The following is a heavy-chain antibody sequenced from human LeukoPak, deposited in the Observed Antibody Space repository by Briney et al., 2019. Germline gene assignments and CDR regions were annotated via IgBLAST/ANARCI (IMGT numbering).Heavy chain of an antibody. CDR1: GFTFGKYW. V-gene: IGHV3-7*03. J-gene: IGHJ5*02. Sequence: GGSLRLSCVASGFTFGKYWMSWVRQAPGKGLEWVANIKLDGSEKNYVDSVKGRFTISRDNTKNSLYLQMNSLRVEDTAVFYCARDQYDTWSRRGNFDPWGQGTLVIVSS. CDR3: ARDQYDTWSRRGNFDP. D-gene: IGHD3-3*01. CDR2: IKLDGSEK.